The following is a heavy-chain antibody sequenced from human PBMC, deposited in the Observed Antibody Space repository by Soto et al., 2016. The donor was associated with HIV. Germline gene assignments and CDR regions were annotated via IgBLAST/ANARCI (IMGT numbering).Heavy chain of an antibody. CDR3: ARDAGYSSGWGFDY. V-gene: IGHV3-66*01. D-gene: IGHD6-19*01. Sequence: EVQLVESGGGLVQPGGSLRLSCAASEFTVSSNYMSWVRQAPGKGLEWVSLIYSGGRTYYADSVKGRFTTSRDSSKNTLYLQMNNLRAEDTAVYYCARDAGYSSGWGFDYWGQGTLVSVSS. CDR1: EFTVSSNY. CDR2: IYSGGRT. J-gene: IGHJ4*02.